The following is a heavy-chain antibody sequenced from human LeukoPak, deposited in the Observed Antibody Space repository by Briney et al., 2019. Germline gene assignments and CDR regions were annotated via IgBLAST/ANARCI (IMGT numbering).Heavy chain of an antibody. CDR3: ARAYGGNSLRWFDP. V-gene: IGHV3-30*03. J-gene: IGHJ5*02. CDR1: GFTFSSYG. Sequence: PGGSLRLSCAASGFTFSSYGMHWVRQAPGKGLEWVAVISYDGSNKYYADSVKGRFTISRDNSKNTLYLQMNSLRAEDTALYYCARAYGGNSLRWFDPWGQGTLVTVSS. CDR2: ISYDGSNK. D-gene: IGHD4-23*01.